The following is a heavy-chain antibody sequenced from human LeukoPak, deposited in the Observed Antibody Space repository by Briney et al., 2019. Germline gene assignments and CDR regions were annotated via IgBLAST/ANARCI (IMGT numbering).Heavy chain of an antibody. CDR1: GYSFTSYW. V-gene: IGHV5-10-1*01. CDR3: ARQEGYCSGGSCYGY. J-gene: IGHJ4*02. Sequence: GESLRISCKGSGYSFTSYWISWVRQMPGKGLEWMGRIDPSDSYTNYSPSFQGHVNISGEKSISTAYLQWSSLKASDTAMYYCARQEGYCSGGSCYGYWGQGTLVTVSS. D-gene: IGHD2-15*01. CDR2: IDPSDSYT.